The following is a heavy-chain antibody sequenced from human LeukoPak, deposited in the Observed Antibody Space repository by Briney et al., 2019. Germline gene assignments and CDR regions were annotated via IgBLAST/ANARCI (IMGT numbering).Heavy chain of an antibody. J-gene: IGHJ4*02. CDR1: GFTFSSYS. Sequence: GGSLRLSCAASGFTFSSYSMNWVRQAPGKGLEWVSYISSSSSTIYYADSVKGRFTISRDNAKNSLYLQMNSLRAEDTAVYYCAINNRDSSGYSQFDYWGQGTLVTVSS. D-gene: IGHD3-22*01. CDR3: AINNRDSSGYSQFDY. CDR2: ISSSSSTI. V-gene: IGHV3-48*01.